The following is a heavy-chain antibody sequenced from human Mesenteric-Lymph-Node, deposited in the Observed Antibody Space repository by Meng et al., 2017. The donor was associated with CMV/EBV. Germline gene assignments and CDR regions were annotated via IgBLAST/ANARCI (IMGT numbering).Heavy chain of an antibody. V-gene: IGHV3-11*04. CDR1: GFTFSDHY. CDR2: ISSSGTTT. J-gene: IGHJ4*02. D-gene: IGHD1-26*01. CDR3: ASDRDCIVGACY. Sequence: GESLKISCAASGFTFSDHYMSWIRQAPGKGLEWVSYISSSGTTTFYADSVKGRFTISRDNAVPKNSLYLQMNSLRAEDTAVYYCASDRDCIVGACYWGQGTLVTVSS.